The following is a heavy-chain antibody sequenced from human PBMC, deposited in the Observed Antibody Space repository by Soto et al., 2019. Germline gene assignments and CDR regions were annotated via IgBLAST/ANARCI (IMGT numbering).Heavy chain of an antibody. J-gene: IGHJ6*03. CDR3: ARGLLVVPAAMSDYYYYMDV. V-gene: IGHV4-59*01. CDR1: GGSISSYY. CDR2: IYYSGST. D-gene: IGHD2-2*01. Sequence: QVQLQESGPGLVKPSETLSLTCTVSGGSISSYYWSWIRQPPGKGLEWIGYIYYSGSTNYNPSLKTRVTISVDTSKNQFSLKLSSVSAADSAVYYCARGLLVVPAAMSDYYYYMDVWGKGTTVTVSS.